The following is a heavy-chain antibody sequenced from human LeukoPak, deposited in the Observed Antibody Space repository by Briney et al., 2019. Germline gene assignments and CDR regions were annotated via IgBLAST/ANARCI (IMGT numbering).Heavy chain of an antibody. V-gene: IGHV3-49*04. CDR2: IQAKAYGGAT. D-gene: IGHD2-2*01. Sequence: PGGSLRLSCSTSGFTFGDYAMSWVRRAPGKGREWVGFIQAKAYGGATKYAASVNGRFSISRDDSQSIANLQMNDLKTEDTAVYYCTRAPHPRCSSSGCYLDYWGQGTLVTVSS. J-gene: IGHJ4*02. CDR1: GFTFGDYA. CDR3: TRAPHPRCSSSGCYLDY.